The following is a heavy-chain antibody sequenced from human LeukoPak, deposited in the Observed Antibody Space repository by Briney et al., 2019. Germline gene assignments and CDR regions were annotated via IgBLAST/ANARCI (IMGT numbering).Heavy chain of an antibody. D-gene: IGHD6-19*01. Sequence: GGSLRLSCAASGFTFSSYAMHWVRQAPGKGLEWVAVISYDGSKKYYADSVKGRFTISRDNSKNTLYLQMNSLRAEDTAVYYCARDPIAVAGTLFDYWGQGTLVTVSS. J-gene: IGHJ4*02. CDR1: GFTFSSYA. CDR2: ISYDGSKK. V-gene: IGHV3-30*04. CDR3: ARDPIAVAGTLFDY.